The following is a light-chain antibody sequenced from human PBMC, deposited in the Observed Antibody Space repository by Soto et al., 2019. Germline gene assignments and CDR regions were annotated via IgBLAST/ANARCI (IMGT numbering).Light chain of an antibody. Sequence: DIQMTQSPSSLSASVGDRVTIACRASQSISTYLNWYQQKPGKAPKLLIYAASSLQTGVPSTFSGSGSGTDFTLTISSLQPEDFATYYCQQTYRIPYTFGQGTKLEIK. CDR1: QSISTY. J-gene: IGKJ2*01. CDR3: QQTYRIPYT. CDR2: AAS. V-gene: IGKV1-39*01.